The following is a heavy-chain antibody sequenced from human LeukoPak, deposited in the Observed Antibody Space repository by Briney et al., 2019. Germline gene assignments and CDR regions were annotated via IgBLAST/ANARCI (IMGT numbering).Heavy chain of an antibody. Sequence: ASVKVSCKASGYTFTSYYMHWVRQAPGQGLGWMGIINPSGGSTSYAQKFQGRVPMTRDTSTSTVYMELSSLRSEDTAVYYCARATDYGRNVGPFDIWGQGTMVTVSS. J-gene: IGHJ3*02. V-gene: IGHV1-46*01. CDR2: INPSGGST. D-gene: IGHD4-17*01. CDR3: ARATDYGRNVGPFDI. CDR1: GYTFTSYY.